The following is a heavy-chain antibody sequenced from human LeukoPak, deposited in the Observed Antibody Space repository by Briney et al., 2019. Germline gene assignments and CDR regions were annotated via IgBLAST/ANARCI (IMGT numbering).Heavy chain of an antibody. J-gene: IGHJ4*02. CDR1: GFTFSSYA. CDR3: AKVKVAATDYFDY. V-gene: IGHV3-23*01. D-gene: IGHD2-15*01. CDR2: ISGSGGST. Sequence: GGSLRPSCAASGFTFSSYAMSWVRQAPGKGLEWVSAISGSGGSTYYADSVKGRFTISRDNSKNTLYLQMNSLRAEDTAVYYCAKVKVAATDYFDYWGQGTLVTVSS.